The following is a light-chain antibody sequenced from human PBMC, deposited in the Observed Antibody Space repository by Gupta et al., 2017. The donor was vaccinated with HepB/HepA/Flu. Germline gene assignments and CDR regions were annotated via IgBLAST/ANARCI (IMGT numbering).Light chain of an antibody. J-gene: IGLJ2*01. V-gene: IGLV2-14*01. Sequence: QSALTQPASVSGSPGPSITISCTGTSSDVGGYNYVSWSQQHPGTAPKLMIYDVSNRPAGVSNRFSASKSGNTASLTISGLQAEDEAYYYCTSYTSSRGVVFGGGTKLTVL. CDR2: DVS. CDR3: TSYTSSRGVV. CDR1: SSDVGGYNY.